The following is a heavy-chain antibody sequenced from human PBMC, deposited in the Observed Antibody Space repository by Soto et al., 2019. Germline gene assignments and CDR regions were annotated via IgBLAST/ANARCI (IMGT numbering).Heavy chain of an antibody. CDR3: AKDFKVSGSHYGTLNYYYGMDV. V-gene: IGHV3-30*18. J-gene: IGHJ6*02. D-gene: IGHD3-10*01. Sequence: AWGSLRLSCAASGFAFGTYGIQWCRHSPVKWLEWVAVISYDGYLKYYVDAVKGRFTVARDNSKNTLFLEMNSLRVEDTAVYFCAKDFKVSGSHYGTLNYYYGMDVWGQGTTVTVAS. CDR2: ISYDGYLK. CDR1: GFAFGTYG.